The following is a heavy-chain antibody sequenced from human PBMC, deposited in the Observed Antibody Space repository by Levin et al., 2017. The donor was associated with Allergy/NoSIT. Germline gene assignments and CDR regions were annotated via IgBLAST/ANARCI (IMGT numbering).Heavy chain of an antibody. D-gene: IGHD3-22*01. CDR2: ISYDGSQK. J-gene: IGHJ6*02. CDR3: AKDSSVYGQYDYYGLDV. V-gene: IGHV3-30*18. Sequence: PGESLKISCAASGFSFGTYGMHWVRQAPGKGLDWVAVISYDGSQKYYADSVKGRLTISRDNSNNTLYLQINSLGAQDTAVYYCAKDSSVYGQYDYYGLDVWGQGTTVTVSS. CDR1: GFSFGTYG.